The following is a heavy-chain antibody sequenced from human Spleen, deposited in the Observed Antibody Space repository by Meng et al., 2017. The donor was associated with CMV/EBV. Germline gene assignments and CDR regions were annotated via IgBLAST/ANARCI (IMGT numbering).Heavy chain of an antibody. D-gene: IGHD1-1*01. CDR1: GFIFRNYG. CDR2: IRSDGSNK. V-gene: IGHV3-30*02. CDR3: AKGLSRGTGDY. J-gene: IGHJ4*02. Sequence: GESLKISCAASGFIFRNYGMHWVRQASGKGLEWVAFIRSDGSNKYYLDSVKGRFTISKDISQNTVFLQMSSLRAEDTALYYRAKGLSRGTGDYRGQGTLVTVSS.